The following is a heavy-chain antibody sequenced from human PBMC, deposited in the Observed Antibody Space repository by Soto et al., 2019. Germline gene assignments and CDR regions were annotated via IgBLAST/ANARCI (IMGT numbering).Heavy chain of an antibody. CDR1: GFTFSSYW. J-gene: IGHJ4*02. V-gene: IGHV3-7*04. D-gene: IGHD3-22*01. CDR2: IKDDGSEK. CDR3: ERDGTDSSDYSYGY. Sequence: GGSLRLSCAASGFTFSSYWMTWVRQAPGKGLEWVANIKDDGSEKYYVDSVKDRFTISRDNAKNSLYLHMNSLRAEDTAVYFCERDGTDSSDYSYGYWGQGTLVTVSS.